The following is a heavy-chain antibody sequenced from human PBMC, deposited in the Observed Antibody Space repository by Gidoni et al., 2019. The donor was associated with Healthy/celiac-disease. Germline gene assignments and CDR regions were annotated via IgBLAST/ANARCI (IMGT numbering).Heavy chain of an antibody. CDR3: ARDRGCSSTSCYGGNDY. CDR1: GFPFSSYS. CDR2: ISSSSSTI. V-gene: IGHV3-48*01. D-gene: IGHD2-2*01. Sequence: EVQLVSSGGGLVQPGGSLGLSCAASGFPFSSYSMNWFRQPPGKGLEWVSYISSSSSTIYYADSVKGRFTISRDNAKNSLYLQMNSLRAEDTAVYYCARDRGCSSTSCYGGNDYWGQGTLVTVSS. J-gene: IGHJ4*02.